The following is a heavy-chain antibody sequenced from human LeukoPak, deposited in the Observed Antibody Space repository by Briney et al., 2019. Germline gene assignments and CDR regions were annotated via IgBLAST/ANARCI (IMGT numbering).Heavy chain of an antibody. Sequence: GGSLRLSCAASGCTFSSYARSWVRQAPGKGLEWVSAISDSGGSKYYAASVKRRFTISRDNSKNTLYLQRNRPRAEDTAVYYWAKYVDSSGDWTFDYWGQGTLVTVSS. CDR2: ISDSGGSK. CDR1: GCTFSSYA. D-gene: IGHD3-22*01. J-gene: IGHJ4*02. CDR3: AKYVDSSGDWTFDY. V-gene: IGHV3-23*01.